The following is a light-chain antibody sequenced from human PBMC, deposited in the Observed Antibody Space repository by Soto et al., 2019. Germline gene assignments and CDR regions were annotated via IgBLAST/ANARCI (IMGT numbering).Light chain of an antibody. Sequence: EIVMTQSPATLSVSPGERATLSCRASQSVSSNLAWYQQKPGQAPRLLIYGASARATGIPARFSGSGSGTEFTLTISSLQSEDFALYYCQQYDKTVPPVTFGGGTKVET. CDR3: QQYDKTVPPVT. CDR2: GAS. J-gene: IGKJ4*01. CDR1: QSVSSN. V-gene: IGKV3-15*01.